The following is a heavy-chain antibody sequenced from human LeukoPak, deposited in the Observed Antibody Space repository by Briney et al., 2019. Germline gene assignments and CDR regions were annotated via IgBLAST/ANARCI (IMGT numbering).Heavy chain of an antibody. J-gene: IGHJ4*02. CDR1: GGSFSGYY. Sequence: SETLSLTCAVYGGSFSGYYWSWIRQPPGKGLEWIGEINHSGSTNYNPSLKSRVTISVDTSKIQFSLKLSSVTAADTAVYYCARDTHQEPFDYWGQGTLVTVSS. CDR2: INHSGST. CDR3: ARDTHQEPFDY. V-gene: IGHV4-34*01. D-gene: IGHD1-26*01.